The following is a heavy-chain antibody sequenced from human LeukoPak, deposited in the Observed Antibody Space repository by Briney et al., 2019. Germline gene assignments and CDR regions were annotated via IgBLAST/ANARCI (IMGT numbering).Heavy chain of an antibody. J-gene: IGHJ4*02. CDR3: AKAVAGIGYFDY. CDR1: GFTFSSYA. CDR2: ISGSGLNT. D-gene: IGHD6-19*01. V-gene: IGHV3-23*01. Sequence: GGSLRLSCAASGFTFSSYAMSWVRQAPAKGLEWVSAISGSGLNTYYADSVKGRFTISRDNSKSTLYLQMNSLRAEDTAVYYCAKAVAGIGYFDYWGQGTLVTVSS.